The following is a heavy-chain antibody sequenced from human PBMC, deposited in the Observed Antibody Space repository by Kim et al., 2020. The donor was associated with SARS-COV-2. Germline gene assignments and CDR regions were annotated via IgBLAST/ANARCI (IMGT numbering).Heavy chain of an antibody. CDR1: GYTFTSYD. CDR3: ARHRSSWYPPYYYGRDV. V-gene: IGHV1-8*01. Sequence: ASVKVSCKASGYTFTSYDINWVRQATGQGLEWMGWMNPNSGNTGYAQKFQGRVTMTRNTSISTAYMDLSSLRSEDTAVYYCARHRSSWYPPYYYGRDVWGQGTAVTVSS. D-gene: IGHD6-13*01. CDR2: MNPNSGNT. J-gene: IGHJ6*02.